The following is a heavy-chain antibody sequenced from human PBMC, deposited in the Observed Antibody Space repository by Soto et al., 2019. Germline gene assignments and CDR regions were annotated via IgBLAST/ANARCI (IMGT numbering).Heavy chain of an antibody. CDR1: GYTFTGYY. D-gene: IGHD3-10*01. V-gene: IGHV1-2*04. J-gene: IGHJ6*02. CDR3: ARDYRYYGSGSDMGYYYSYGMDF. CDR2: INPNSGGT. Sequence: ASVKVSCKASGYTFTGYYMHWVRQAPGQGLEWMGWINPNSGGTNYAQKFQGWVTMTRDTSISTAYMELSRLRSDDTAVYYCARDYRYYGSGSDMGYYYSYGMDFWGQGTMVTVSS.